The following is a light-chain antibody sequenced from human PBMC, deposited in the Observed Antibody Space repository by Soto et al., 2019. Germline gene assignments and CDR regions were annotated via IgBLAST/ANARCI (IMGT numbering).Light chain of an antibody. Sequence: QSALTQPASVSGSPGQSITISCTGTSSDVGGYNYVSWYQQHPGKAPKLMIYDVSNRPSGVSNRFSGSKSGNTASPTISGLQAEDEADYYCSSYTSSSTLLYVFVTGTKVTVL. CDR2: DVS. CDR1: SSDVGGYNY. J-gene: IGLJ1*01. CDR3: SSYTSSSTLLYV. V-gene: IGLV2-14*01.